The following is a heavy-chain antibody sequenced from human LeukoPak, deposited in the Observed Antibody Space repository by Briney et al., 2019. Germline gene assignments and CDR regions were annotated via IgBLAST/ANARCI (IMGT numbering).Heavy chain of an antibody. J-gene: IGHJ6*02. D-gene: IGHD2-2*01. CDR3: ATDLEVPAAIGLYGMDV. Sequence: GASVKVSCKVSGYTLTELSMHWVRQAPGKGLEWMGGFDPEDGETIYVQKFQGRVTMTEDTSTDTAYMELSSLRSEDTAVYYCATDLEVPAAIGLYGMDVWGQGTTVTVSS. V-gene: IGHV1-24*01. CDR1: GYTLTELS. CDR2: FDPEDGET.